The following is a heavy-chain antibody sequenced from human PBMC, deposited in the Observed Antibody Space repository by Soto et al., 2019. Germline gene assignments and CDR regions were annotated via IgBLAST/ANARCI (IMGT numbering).Heavy chain of an antibody. CDR2: IQSGGTT. V-gene: IGHV3-66*01. CDR1: GFTVRSQY. CDR3: ARDDVLCDGGHCYGIPLDV. D-gene: IGHD2-21*02. J-gene: IGHJ6*04. Sequence: GGSLRLSYAASGFTVRSQYMTWVRQAPGKGLEWVSLIQSGGTTYYADSVKGRFTISRDTSENTLHLQMESLRVEDTAVYYCARDDVLCDGGHCYGIPLDVWGKRTTVTVSS.